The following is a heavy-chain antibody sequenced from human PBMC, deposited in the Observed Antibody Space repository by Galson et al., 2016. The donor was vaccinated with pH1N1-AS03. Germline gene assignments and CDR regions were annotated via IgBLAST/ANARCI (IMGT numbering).Heavy chain of an antibody. Sequence: ETLSLTCTVSGGSISSYYWSWLRPPAGKGLEWIGRIYTSGSTIYNPSLKSRVTVSVDTSKNQLSLKLTSVTAADTAVYYCVSVWGDYDYWGQGTLVTVSS. CDR2: IYTSGST. D-gene: IGHD3-16*01. CDR1: GGSISSYY. CDR3: VSVWGDYDY. V-gene: IGHV4-4*07. J-gene: IGHJ4*02.